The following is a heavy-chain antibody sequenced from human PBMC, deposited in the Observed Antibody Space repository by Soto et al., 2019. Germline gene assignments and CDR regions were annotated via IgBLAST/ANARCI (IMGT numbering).Heavy chain of an antibody. J-gene: IGHJ6*02. V-gene: IGHV3-30*18. CDR1: GFSFSSHA. CDR3: AKGADPYGLDV. D-gene: IGHD3-16*01. CDR2: ISYDGSNK. Sequence: QVQLVESGGGEVQPGRSLRLSCAASGFSFSSHAMHWVRQAPGKGLEWVADISYDGSNKYYADSVKGRLTISRDNSKNTVYLQMNSLRAEDTAVYYCAKGADPYGLDVWGQGTTVTVSS.